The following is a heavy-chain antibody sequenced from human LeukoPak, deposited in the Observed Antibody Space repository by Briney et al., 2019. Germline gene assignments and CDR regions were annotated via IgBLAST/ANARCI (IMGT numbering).Heavy chain of an antibody. D-gene: IGHD6-6*01. CDR3: ARRVGERLVGWPFWFDP. Sequence: KASETLSPTCTVSGGSISSSSYYWGWIRQPPGKGLERIGSIYYSGSTYYNPSLKSRVTISVDTSKNQFSLKLSSVTAADTAVYYCARRVGERLVGWPFWFDPWGQGTLVTVSS. CDR2: IYYSGST. CDR1: GGSISSSSYY. V-gene: IGHV4-39*01. J-gene: IGHJ5*02.